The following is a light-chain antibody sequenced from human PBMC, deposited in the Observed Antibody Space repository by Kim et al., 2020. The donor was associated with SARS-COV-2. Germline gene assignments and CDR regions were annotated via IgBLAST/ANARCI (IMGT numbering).Light chain of an antibody. J-gene: IGLJ7*01. CDR3: YSAADNNLGM. CDR1: VLAKKY. CDR2: KDS. Sequence: SYELTQPSSVSVSPGQTARITCSGDVLAKKYARWFQQKPGQAPVLVIYKDSERPSGIPERFSGSSSGTTVTLTISGAQVEDEADYYCYSAADNNLGMFGGGTQLTVL. V-gene: IGLV3-27*01.